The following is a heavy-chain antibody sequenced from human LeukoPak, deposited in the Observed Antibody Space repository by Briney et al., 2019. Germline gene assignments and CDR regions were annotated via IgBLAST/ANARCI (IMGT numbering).Heavy chain of an antibody. D-gene: IGHD3-22*01. CDR2: ISWNSGSI. V-gene: IGHV3-9*01. CDR3: AKGAYYDSSGYYSDY. Sequence: PGGSLRLSFAASGFTFDDYAMHWVRQAPGKGLEWVSGISWNSGSIGYADSVKGRFTISRDNAKNSLYLQINSLRAEDTAFCAKGAYYDSSGYYSDYWGQGTLVTVSS. J-gene: IGHJ4*02. CDR1: GFTFDDYA.